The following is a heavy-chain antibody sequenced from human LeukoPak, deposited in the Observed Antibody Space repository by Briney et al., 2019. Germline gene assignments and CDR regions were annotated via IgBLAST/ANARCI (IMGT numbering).Heavy chain of an antibody. CDR3: ARVRGYTGMVDY. D-gene: IGHD5-18*01. V-gene: IGHV3-11*05. CDR1: GFSFSDYY. Sequence: MTGGSLRLSCAASGFSFSDYYMSWIRQAPGKGLEWVSYISSSGSYTNYADSVKGRFTISRDNAKNSLYLQMNSLRAEDTAVYYCARVRGYTGMVDYWGQGTLVTVSS. J-gene: IGHJ4*02. CDR2: ISSSGSYT.